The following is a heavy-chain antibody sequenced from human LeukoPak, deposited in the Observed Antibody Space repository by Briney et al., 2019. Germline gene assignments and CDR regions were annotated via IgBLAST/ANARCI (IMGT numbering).Heavy chain of an antibody. Sequence: SETLSLTCTVSGGSISGFNGYWAWIRQPPGKGLEGIGSIYYSGTTNYNPSLKSRVSISVDTSKNQFSLRLSSVTAADTAVYYCARLSTSTGLFDYWGQGTLVTVSS. CDR3: ARLSTSTGLFDY. CDR1: GGSISGFNGY. D-gene: IGHD2-8*02. CDR2: IYYSGTT. V-gene: IGHV4-39*01. J-gene: IGHJ4*02.